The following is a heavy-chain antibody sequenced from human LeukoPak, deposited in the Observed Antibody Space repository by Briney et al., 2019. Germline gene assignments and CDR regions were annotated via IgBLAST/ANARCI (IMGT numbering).Heavy chain of an antibody. D-gene: IGHD4-17*01. Sequence: SETLSLTCAVSDYSISSSNYWAWIRQPLGKGLEWLGHIYYSGSIYYNPSLKSRVTMSVDTSKNQFSLKLSSVTAVDTAVYYCARKATTGPTKAAFDIWGQGTMVTVSS. CDR1: DYSISSSNY. CDR3: ARKATTGPTKAAFDI. J-gene: IGHJ3*02. V-gene: IGHV4-28*05. CDR2: IYYSGSI.